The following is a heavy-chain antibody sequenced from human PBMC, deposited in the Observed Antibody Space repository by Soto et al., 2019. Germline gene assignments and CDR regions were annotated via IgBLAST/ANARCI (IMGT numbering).Heavy chain of an antibody. Sequence: GPSVKVSCKASGYTFTSYRVTWVRQAPGQGLEWMGWIGAYSGDTSYAQKLQGRVTMTTDTSTRTTYMELRSLRSDDTAVYYCASISGPGPVYWGQGTLVTVSS. D-gene: IGHD3-10*01. CDR3: ASISGPGPVY. V-gene: IGHV1-18*01. CDR1: GYTFTSYR. CDR2: IGAYSGDT. J-gene: IGHJ4*02.